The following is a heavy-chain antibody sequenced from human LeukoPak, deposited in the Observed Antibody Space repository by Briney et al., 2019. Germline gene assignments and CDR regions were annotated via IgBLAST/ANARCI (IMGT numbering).Heavy chain of an antibody. CDR1: GGSISSGDYY. V-gene: IGHV4-30-4*01. J-gene: IGHJ5*02. CDR3: ARVDLYGSGSYYVLRWFDP. D-gene: IGHD3-10*01. Sequence: SQTLSLTCTVSGGSISSGDYYWSWIRQPPGKGLEWIGYIYYSGSTYYNPSLKSRVTISVDTSKNQFSLKLSSVTAADTAVYYCARVDLYGSGSYYVLRWFDPWGQGTLATVSS. CDR2: IYYSGST.